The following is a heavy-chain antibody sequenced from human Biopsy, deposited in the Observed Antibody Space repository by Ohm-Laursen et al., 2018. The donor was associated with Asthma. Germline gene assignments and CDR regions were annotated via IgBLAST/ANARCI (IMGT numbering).Heavy chain of an antibody. V-gene: IGHV3-9*01. J-gene: IGHJ4*02. Sequence: SLRLFCAASGFMFRSFAMHWVRQAPGKGLEWVSSISWNSVSLDYAASVKGRFTISRDNAKNSLYLEMNTLTTKDTALYYCAKVAYRSGYMFFDSWGQGTLVTGSS. CDR2: ISWNSVSL. D-gene: IGHD6-19*01. CDR3: AKVAYRSGYMFFDS. CDR1: GFMFRSFA.